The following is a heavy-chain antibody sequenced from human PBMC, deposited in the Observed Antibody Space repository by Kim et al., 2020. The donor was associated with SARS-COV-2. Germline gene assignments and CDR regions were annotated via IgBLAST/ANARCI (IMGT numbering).Heavy chain of an antibody. D-gene: IGHD6-13*01. J-gene: IGHJ4*02. CDR1: GFTFSSDG. V-gene: IGHV3-33*01. CDR3: ARDWGGVSCSWSPLDY. CDR2: IWYDGSNE. Sequence: GGSLRLSCAASGFTFSSDGMHWVRQAPGKGLEWVAVIWYDGSNEYYADSVKGRFTISRDNSKNTLYLQMNSLRAEDTAVYYCARDWGGVSCSWSPLDYWGQGPLVTVSS.